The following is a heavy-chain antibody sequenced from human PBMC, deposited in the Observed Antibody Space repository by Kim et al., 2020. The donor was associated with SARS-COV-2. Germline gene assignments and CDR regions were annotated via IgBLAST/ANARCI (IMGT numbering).Heavy chain of an antibody. V-gene: IGHV3-23*01. CDR3: AKGNRGTVLWFSRDGYFDY. D-gene: IGHD3-10*01. Sequence: GRLTISRDNSKNTLYLQMNSLRAEDTAVYYCAKGNRGTVLWFSRDGYFDYWGQGTLVTVSS. J-gene: IGHJ4*02.